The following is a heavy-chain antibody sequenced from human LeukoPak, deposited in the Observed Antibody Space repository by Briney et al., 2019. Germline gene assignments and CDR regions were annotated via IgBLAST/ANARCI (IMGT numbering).Heavy chain of an antibody. CDR1: GGSISSYY. CDR3: ARFSLGVAATRYFDY. CDR2: IYYSGST. Sequence: SETLSLTCTVSGGSISSYYWSWIRQPPGKGLEWIGYIYYSGSTNYNPSLKSRVTISVDTSKNQFSLKLSSVTAADTAVYYCARFSLGVAATRYFDYWGQGTLVTVSS. J-gene: IGHJ4*02. V-gene: IGHV4-59*12. D-gene: IGHD2-15*01.